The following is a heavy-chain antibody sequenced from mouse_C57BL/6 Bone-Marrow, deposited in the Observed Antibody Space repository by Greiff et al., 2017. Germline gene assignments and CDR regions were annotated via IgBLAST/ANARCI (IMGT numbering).Heavy chain of an antibody. CDR2: IHPSGSDT. D-gene: IGHD4-1*01. V-gene: IGHV1-74*01. CDR1: GYTFTSYW. J-gene: IGHJ1*03. CDR3: AIYGTKGCFDV. Sequence: QVQLQQPGAELVKPGASVKVSCKASGYTFTSYWMHWVKQRPGQGLEWIGRIHPSGSDTNYNQKFKGEATLAVDKSSSTAYMQIISLTSKDTAVCDCAIYGTKGCFDVWGTGTTVTVSS.